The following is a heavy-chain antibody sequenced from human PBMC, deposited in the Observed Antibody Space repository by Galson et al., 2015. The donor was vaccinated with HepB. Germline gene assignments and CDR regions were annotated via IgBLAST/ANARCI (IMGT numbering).Heavy chain of an antibody. J-gene: IGHJ3*02. CDR3: ARQDFDYGDYVIAFDI. Sequence: SLRLSCAASGFTFSSYGMHWVRQAPGKGLEWVAVIWYDGSNKYYADSVKGRFTISRDNSKNTLYLQMNSLRAEDTAVYYCARQDFDYGDYVIAFDIWGQGTMVTVSS. V-gene: IGHV3-33*01. D-gene: IGHD4-17*01. CDR1: GFTFSSYG. CDR2: IWYDGSNK.